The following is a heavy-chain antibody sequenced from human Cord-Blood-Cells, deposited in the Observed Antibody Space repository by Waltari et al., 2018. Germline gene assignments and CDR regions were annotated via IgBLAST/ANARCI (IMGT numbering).Heavy chain of an antibody. CDR2: ISAYNGNT. D-gene: IGHD1-26*01. J-gene: IGHJ4*02. CDR1: GYTFTSYG. V-gene: IGHV1-18*01. CDR3: ARDRYSGSYYDY. Sequence: QVQLVQSGAEVKKPGASVKVPCKASGYTFTSYGISWVRQAPGQGLEWMGWISAYNGNTNYAQKLQGSVTMTTDNSPSTAYMELRSLRSDDTAVYYCARDRYSGSYYDYWGQGTLVTVSS.